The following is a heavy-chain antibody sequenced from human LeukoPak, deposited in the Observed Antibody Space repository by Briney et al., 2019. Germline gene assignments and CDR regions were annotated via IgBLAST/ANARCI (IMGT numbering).Heavy chain of an antibody. D-gene: IGHD1-1*01. V-gene: IGHV1-69*04. CDR3: ARHFGTGDNFDY. CDR1: GGTFSSYA. J-gene: IGHJ4*02. CDR2: IIPILGIA. Sequence: SVKVSCKASGGTFSSYAISWVRQAPGQGLEWMGRIIPILGIANYAQKFQGRVTMTRNTSISTAYMELSSLRPEDTAVYYCARHFGTGDNFDYWGQGTLLIVSS.